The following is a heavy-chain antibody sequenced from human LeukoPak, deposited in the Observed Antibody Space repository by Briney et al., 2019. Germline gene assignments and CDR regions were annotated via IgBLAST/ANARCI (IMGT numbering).Heavy chain of an antibody. CDR2: INHSGST. CDR1: GGSFSGYY. CDR3: ARGTSGYYFLEYYYYMDV. Sequence: SETLSLTCAVYGGSFSGYYWSWIRQPPGKGLEWIGEINHSGSTNYNPSLKSRVTISVDTSKNQFSLKLSSVTAADTAVYYCARGTSGYYFLEYYYYMDVWGKGTTVTVSS. V-gene: IGHV4-34*01. J-gene: IGHJ6*03. D-gene: IGHD3-22*01.